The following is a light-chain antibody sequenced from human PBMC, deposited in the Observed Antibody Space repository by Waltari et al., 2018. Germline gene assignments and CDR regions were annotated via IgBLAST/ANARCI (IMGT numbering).Light chain of an antibody. CDR2: AAS. Sequence: DIQMTQSPSSLSASVGDRVTITCRASQSISSYLNWYQQKPGKAPKLLIYAASSLQSGVPSRFSGSGSGTDFTLTISRLEPEDFAVYYCQQYYRTPQVTFGGGTKVEIK. V-gene: IGKV1-39*01. CDR1: QSISSY. J-gene: IGKJ4*01. CDR3: QQYYRTPQVT.